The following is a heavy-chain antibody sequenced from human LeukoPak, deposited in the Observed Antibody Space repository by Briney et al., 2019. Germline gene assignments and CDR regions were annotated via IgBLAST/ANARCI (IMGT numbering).Heavy chain of an antibody. Sequence: QSGGSLRLSCAASRFTFTTYSLTWVRQAPGKGLEWVSTVNEAANSTYYADSVKGRFTISRDNSKNTLYLQMNSLRAEDTAGYYCAGLWGIAFHIWGQGTMVTVSS. V-gene: IGHV3-23*01. D-gene: IGHD3-16*01. CDR1: RFTFTTYS. J-gene: IGHJ3*02. CDR3: AGLWGIAFHI. CDR2: VNEAANST.